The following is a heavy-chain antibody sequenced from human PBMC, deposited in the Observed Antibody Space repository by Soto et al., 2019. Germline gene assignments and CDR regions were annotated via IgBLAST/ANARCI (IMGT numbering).Heavy chain of an antibody. CDR2: INYSGST. CDR3: AKTGFWSDYRVADY. J-gene: IGHJ4*02. V-gene: IGHV4-39*01. CDR1: GGSISSRSSY. D-gene: IGHD3-3*01. Sequence: QLQLQESGPGLVKPSETLSLTCTVSGGSISSRSSYWGWIRQPPGKGLEWLGSINYSGSTYYNPSPKSRSTMSVDTSKEQSSLRLSSVTAGETAVYFCAKTGFWSDYRVADYWGQGTLVTVSS.